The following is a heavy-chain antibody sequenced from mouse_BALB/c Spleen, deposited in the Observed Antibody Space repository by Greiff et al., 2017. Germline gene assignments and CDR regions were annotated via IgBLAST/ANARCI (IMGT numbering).Heavy chain of an antibody. CDR2: ISDGGSYT. J-gene: IGHJ3*01. CDR3: ARGDYGSSYGFAY. V-gene: IGHV5-4*02. D-gene: IGHD1-1*01. Sequence: VQLKESGGGLVKPGGSLKLSCAASGFTFSDYYMYWVRQTPEKRLEWVATISDGGSYTYYPDSVKGRFTISRDNAKNNLYLQMSSLKSEDTAMYYCARGDYGSSYGFAYWGQGTLVTVSA. CDR1: GFTFSDYY.